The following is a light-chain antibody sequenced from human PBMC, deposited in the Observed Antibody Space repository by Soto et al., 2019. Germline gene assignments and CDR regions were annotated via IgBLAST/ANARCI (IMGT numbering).Light chain of an antibody. J-gene: IGLJ1*01. CDR1: SSDIGGYNF. Sequence: QSALTQPASVSGSPGQSITIACTGTSSDIGGYNFVSWYQQHPGKAPKLLIYDVGNRPSGVSNRFSGSKSGNTASLTISGXQXXXXAHYYCNSYRTVSTYVFGTGTKLTVL. CDR2: DVG. CDR3: NSYRTVSTYV. V-gene: IGLV2-14*01.